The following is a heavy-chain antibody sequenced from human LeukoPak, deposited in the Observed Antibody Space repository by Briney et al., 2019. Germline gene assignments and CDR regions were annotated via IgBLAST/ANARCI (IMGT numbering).Heavy chain of an antibody. CDR2: INPNSGGT. Sequence: GASVKVSCKASGYTFTGYYMHWVRQAPGQGLEWMGWINPNSGGTNYAKKFQGRVTMTRDTSISTAYMELSRLRSDDTAVYYCARELPSYAFDIWGQGTMVTVSS. J-gene: IGHJ3*02. CDR3: ARELPSYAFDI. V-gene: IGHV1-2*02. D-gene: IGHD1-26*01. CDR1: GYTFTGYY.